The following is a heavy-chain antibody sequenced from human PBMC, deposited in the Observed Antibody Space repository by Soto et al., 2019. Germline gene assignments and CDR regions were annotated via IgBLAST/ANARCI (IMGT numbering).Heavy chain of an antibody. J-gene: IGHJ6*02. D-gene: IGHD2-2*02. CDR3: ARHLGLYTREMDV. Sequence: SETLSLTCTVSGGSISSSSYYWGWIRQPPGKGLEWIGSIYYSGSTYYNPSLKSRVTISVDTSKNQFSLKLSSVTAADTAVYYCARHLGLYTREMDVWGQGTTVTVS. CDR1: GGSISSSSYY. CDR2: IYYSGST. V-gene: IGHV4-39*01.